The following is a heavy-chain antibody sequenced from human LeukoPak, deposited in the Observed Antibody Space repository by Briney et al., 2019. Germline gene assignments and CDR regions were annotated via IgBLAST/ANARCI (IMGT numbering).Heavy chain of an antibody. CDR1: GYTFTSYD. Sequence: ASVKVSCKASGYTFTSYDINWVRQATGQGLEWLGWMNPSSGNTGYAQKFQGRVTMTKDTSISTAYMELSSLRSEDTAVYYCARVAYYYDSAGLYLNYFYGMDVWGQGTTVTVSS. D-gene: IGHD3-22*01. V-gene: IGHV1-8*01. J-gene: IGHJ6*02. CDR2: MNPSSGNT. CDR3: ARVAYYYDSAGLYLNYFYGMDV.